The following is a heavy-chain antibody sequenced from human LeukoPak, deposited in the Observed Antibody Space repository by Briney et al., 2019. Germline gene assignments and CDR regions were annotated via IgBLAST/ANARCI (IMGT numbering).Heavy chain of an antibody. CDR3: AKAQYYYDSSGYYPDY. Sequence: GGSLRLSCAASGFTFSSYGMSWVRQAPGKGLEWVSTISGSAGSTYYADSVKGRFTISRDNSKNTLNLQVNSLRAEDTAVYYCAKAQYYYDSSGYYPDYWGQGTLVTVSS. CDR2: ISGSAGST. CDR1: GFTFSSYG. V-gene: IGHV3-23*01. D-gene: IGHD3-22*01. J-gene: IGHJ4*02.